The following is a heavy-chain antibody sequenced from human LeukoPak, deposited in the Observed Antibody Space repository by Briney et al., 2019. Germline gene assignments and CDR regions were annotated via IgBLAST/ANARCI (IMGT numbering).Heavy chain of an antibody. CDR3: ARGAYLYQLFVYGGYYYGMDV. CDR1: GGSFSGYY. CDR2: INHSGST. D-gene: IGHD2-2*01. Sequence: PSETLSLTCAVYGGSFSGYYWSWIRQPPGKGLEWIGEINHSGSTNYNPSLKSRVTISVDTSKNQFSLKLSSVTAADTAVYYCARGAYLYQLFVYGGYYYGMDVWGQGTTVTVSS. J-gene: IGHJ6*02. V-gene: IGHV4-34*01.